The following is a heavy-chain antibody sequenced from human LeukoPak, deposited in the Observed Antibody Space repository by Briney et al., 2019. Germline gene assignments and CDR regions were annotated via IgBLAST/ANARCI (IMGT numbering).Heavy chain of an antibody. D-gene: IGHD2-8*01. Sequence: SETLSLTCTVSGGSMNSGSYYWSWIRQPAGKGLEWIGRIYTSGSTNYNPSLKSRVTISVDTSKNQFSLKLDSVTAADTAVYYCARANYYYYMDVWGKGTTVTI. CDR1: GGSMNSGSYY. V-gene: IGHV4-61*02. CDR2: IYTSGST. J-gene: IGHJ6*03. CDR3: ARANYYYYMDV.